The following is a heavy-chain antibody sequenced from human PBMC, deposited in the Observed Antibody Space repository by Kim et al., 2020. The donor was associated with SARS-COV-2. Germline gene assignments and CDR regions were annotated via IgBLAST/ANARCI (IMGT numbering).Heavy chain of an antibody. J-gene: IGHJ6*02. CDR2: IYHSGST. CDR1: GGSISSSNW. CDR3: AGSYDSSGYLMGKTRPYYYYGMDV. V-gene: IGHV4-4*02. Sequence: SETLSLTCAVSGGSISSSNWWSWVRQPPGKGLEWIGEIYHSGSTNYNPSLKSRVTISVDKSKNQFSLKLSSVTAADTAVYYCAGSYDSSGYLMGKTRPYYYYGMDVWGQGTTVTVSS. D-gene: IGHD3-22*01.